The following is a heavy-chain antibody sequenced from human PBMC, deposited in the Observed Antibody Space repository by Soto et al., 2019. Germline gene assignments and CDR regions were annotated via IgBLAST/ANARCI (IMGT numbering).Heavy chain of an antibody. J-gene: IGHJ4*02. D-gene: IGHD3-10*01. V-gene: IGHV3-23*01. CDR3: ARDTNYYASGSGVDF. CDR1: GFTFSSYA. Sequence: VGSLRLSCAGSGFTFSSYAMSWVRQAPGKGLEWLSAISGSGGSTYYADSVKGRFAISRDNAKNSLYLQMNSLRAEDTAVYFCARDTNYYASGSGVDFWGQGTLVTVSS. CDR2: ISGSGGST.